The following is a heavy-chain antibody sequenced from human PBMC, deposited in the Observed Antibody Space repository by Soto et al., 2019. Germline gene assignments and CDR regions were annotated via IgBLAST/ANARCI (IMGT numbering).Heavy chain of an antibody. J-gene: IGHJ6*03. CDR2: IYYSGST. V-gene: IGHV4-39*01. CDR1: GGSISSSSYY. CDR3: ARRGEAYYYYYMDV. Sequence: PSETLSLTCTVSGGSISSSSYYWGWIRQPPGKGLEWIGSIYYSGSTYYNPSLKSRVTISVDTSKNQFSLKLSSVTAADTAVYYCARRGEAYYYYYMDVWGKGTTVTVSS.